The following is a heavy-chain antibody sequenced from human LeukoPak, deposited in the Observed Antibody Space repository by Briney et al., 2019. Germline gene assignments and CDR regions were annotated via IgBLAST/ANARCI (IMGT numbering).Heavy chain of an antibody. CDR2: IGSSCGYM. CDR3: LRGDRRDY. Sequence: GGSLRLSCEASGFTFNTYSMNWARQAPGKGLEWVSSIGSSCGYMFYADSVKGRFIISRDNAKDSLYLQINSLRVEARAVYYCLRGDRRDYWGQGTLVTVSS. CDR1: GFTFNTYS. V-gene: IGHV3-21*06. J-gene: IGHJ4*02.